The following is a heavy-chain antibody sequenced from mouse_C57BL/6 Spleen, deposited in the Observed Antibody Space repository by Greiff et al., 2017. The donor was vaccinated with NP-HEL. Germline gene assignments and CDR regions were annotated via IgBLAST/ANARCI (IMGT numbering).Heavy chain of an antibody. CDR3: TTIYDGYSTDY. Sequence: EVQLQQSGAELVRPGASVKLSCTASGFNIKDDYMHWVKQRPEQGLEWIGWIDPENGDTEYASKFQGKATITADTSSNTAYLQLSSLTSEDTAVYYCTTIYDGYSTDYWGQGTTLTVSS. CDR2: IDPENGDT. CDR1: GFNIKDDY. J-gene: IGHJ2*01. V-gene: IGHV14-4*01. D-gene: IGHD2-3*01.